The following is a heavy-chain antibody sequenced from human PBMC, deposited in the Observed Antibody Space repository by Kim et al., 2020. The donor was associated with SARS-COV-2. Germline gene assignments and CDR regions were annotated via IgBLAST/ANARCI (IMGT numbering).Heavy chain of an antibody. D-gene: IGHD3-10*01. CDR3: AKDLRAWVRGDFDD. V-gene: IGHV3-23*01. Sequence: GGSLRLSCAASGFTFSSFAMGWVRQAPGKGLEWVSGISATGGTTDYADSVKGRFTISRDNSKNTVYLQVNSLRVEDTAVYNCAKDLRAWVRGDFDDWG. CDR1: GFTFSSFA. CDR2: ISATGGTT. J-gene: IGHJ4*01.